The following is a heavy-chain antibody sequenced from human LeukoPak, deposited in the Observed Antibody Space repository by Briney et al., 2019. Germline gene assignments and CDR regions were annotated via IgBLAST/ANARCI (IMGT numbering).Heavy chain of an antibody. Sequence: GGSLRLSCAASGFTFSSYGMHWVRQAPGKGLEWVAVISYDGSNKYYADSVKGRFTISRDNSKNTLYLQMNSLRAEDTAVYYCARETIYSSSWYFDYWGQGTLVTVSS. CDR1: GFTFSSYG. CDR3: ARETIYSSSWYFDY. J-gene: IGHJ4*02. CDR2: ISYDGSNK. V-gene: IGHV3-30*03. D-gene: IGHD6-13*01.